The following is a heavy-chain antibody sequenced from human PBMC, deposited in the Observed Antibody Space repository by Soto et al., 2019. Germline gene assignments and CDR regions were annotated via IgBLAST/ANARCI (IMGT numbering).Heavy chain of an antibody. CDR1: GGSFGGYF. CDR2: INHGGIT. CDR3: ARQGAVTVMFYYHGMDV. D-gene: IGHD2-21*02. V-gene: IGHV4-34*02. Sequence: QVQLQQWGAGLLKTSETLSLTCDVYGGSFGGYFWSWIRQPPGKGLEWIGEINHGGITNYNPSLKSRITISVDTSKNQFSLKLSSVTAADAAVYYCARQGAVTVMFYYHGMDVWGQGTSVTVSS. J-gene: IGHJ6*02.